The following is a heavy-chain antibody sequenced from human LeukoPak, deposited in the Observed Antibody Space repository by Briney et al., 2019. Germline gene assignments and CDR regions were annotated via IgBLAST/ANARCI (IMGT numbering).Heavy chain of an antibody. CDR3: ARGGGLDV. D-gene: IGHD3-16*01. CDR2: INHNGNVN. CDR1: GFIFNSAW. Sequence: GGSLRLSCEGSGFIFNSAWVGWVRQVPGKGLEWVASINHNGNVNYYVDSVKGRFTISRDNAKNSLYLQMSNLRAEDTAVYFCARGGGLDVWGQGATVTVSS. V-gene: IGHV3-7*03. J-gene: IGHJ6*02.